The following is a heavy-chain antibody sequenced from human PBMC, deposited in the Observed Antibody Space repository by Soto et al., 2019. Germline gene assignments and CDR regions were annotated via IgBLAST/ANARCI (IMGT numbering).Heavy chain of an antibody. CDR1: GGSISSGVYY. V-gene: IGHV4-30-4*08. CDR2: IYYSGSGST. J-gene: IGHJ4*02. CDR3: ASLFTRIAVAGSPPPCY. D-gene: IGHD6-19*01. Sequence: PSETLSLTCTVSGGSISSGVYYWSWIRQHPGKGLEWIGYIYYSGSGSTYYNPSLKSRVTISVDTSKNQFSLKLSSVTAADTAVYYCASLFTRIAVAGSPPPCYWGQGTLVTVSS.